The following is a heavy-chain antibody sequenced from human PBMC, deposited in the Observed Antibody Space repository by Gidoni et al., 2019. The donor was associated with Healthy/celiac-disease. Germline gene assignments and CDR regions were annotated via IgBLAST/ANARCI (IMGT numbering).Heavy chain of an antibody. V-gene: IGHV3-15*01. D-gene: IGHD2-2*01. CDR1: GFTFSNAW. Sequence: EVQLVESGGGLVKPGGSLRLSCAASGFTFSNAWMSWVRQAPGKGLEWVGRIKSKTDGGTTDYAAPVKGRFTISRDDSKNTLYLQMNSLKTEDTAVYYCKLGHVVVPAAPEEYYYMDVWGKGTTVTVSS. CDR3: KLGHVVVPAAPEEYYYMDV. CDR2: IKSKTDGGTT. J-gene: IGHJ6*03.